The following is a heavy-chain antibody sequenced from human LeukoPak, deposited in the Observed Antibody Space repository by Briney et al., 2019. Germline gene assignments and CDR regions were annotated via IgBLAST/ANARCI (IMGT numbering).Heavy chain of an antibody. J-gene: IGHJ5*02. Sequence: SETLSLTCTVSGGSISSLYWSWVRQPAGRGVEGIERIYTSERTAYNPSLKSRVTISVDTSKNQFSLNLSSVTAADTALYYCARDATYYGSGSYYQGFDPWGQGTLVTVSS. V-gene: IGHV4-4*07. CDR1: GGSISSLY. CDR2: IYTSERT. CDR3: ARDATYYGSGSYYQGFDP. D-gene: IGHD3-10*01.